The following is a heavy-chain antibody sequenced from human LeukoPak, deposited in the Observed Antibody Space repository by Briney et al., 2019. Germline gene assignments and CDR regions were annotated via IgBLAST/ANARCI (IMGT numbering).Heavy chain of an antibody. CDR1: GFTFSSYA. CDR2: ISGSGGST. D-gene: IGHD3-22*01. Sequence: GGSLRLSCAASGFTFSSYAMSWVRQAPGKGLEWVSAISGSGGSTYYADSVKGRFTISRDNSKNTLYLQMNSLRAEDTAVYYCAKNRRRDKWYYDSSGYYNSAIDYWGQGTLVTVSS. V-gene: IGHV3-23*01. CDR3: AKNRRRDKWYYDSSGYYNSAIDY. J-gene: IGHJ4*02.